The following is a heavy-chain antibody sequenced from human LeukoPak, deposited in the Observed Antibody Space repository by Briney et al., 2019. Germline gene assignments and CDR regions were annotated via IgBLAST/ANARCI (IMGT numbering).Heavy chain of an antibody. CDR1: GGSFSGYY. V-gene: IGHV4-34*01. CDR2: INHSGST. J-gene: IGHJ4*02. CDR3: ARGARYYYDSSSFGY. D-gene: IGHD3-22*01. Sequence: SETLSLTCAVYGGSFSGYYWSWIRQPPGKGLEWIGEINHSGSTNYNPSLKSRVTISVDTSKNQFSLKLSSVTAADTAVYYCARGARYYYDSSSFGYWGQGTLVTVSS.